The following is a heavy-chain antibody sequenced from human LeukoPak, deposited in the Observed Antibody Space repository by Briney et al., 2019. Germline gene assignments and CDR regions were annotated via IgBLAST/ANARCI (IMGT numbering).Heavy chain of an antibody. CDR2: ISSSSSYI. Sequence: KTGGSLRLSCAASGFTFSSYAMSWVRQAPGKGLEWVSSISSSSSYIYYADSVKGRFTISRDNAKNSLYLQMNSLRAEDTAVYYCARDRGSSGWLLIDYWGQGTLVTVSS. CDR3: ARDRGSSGWLLIDY. V-gene: IGHV3-21*01. D-gene: IGHD6-19*01. J-gene: IGHJ4*02. CDR1: GFTFSSYA.